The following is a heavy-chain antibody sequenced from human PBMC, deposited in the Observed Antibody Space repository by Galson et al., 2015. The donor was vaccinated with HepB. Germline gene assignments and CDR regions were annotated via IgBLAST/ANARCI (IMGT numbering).Heavy chain of an antibody. CDR1: RGYISPYD. CDR2: IFNSGNT. Sequence: ETLSLTCTVSRGYISPYDWSWIRQSPGKGLEWIGHIFNSGNTDYNPSLRNRVTMSVDISKNQFSLKVISVTAADTAVYYCARVAYGGSFDHWGHGILVTVSS. V-gene: IGHV4-4*07. CDR3: ARVAYGGSFDH. J-gene: IGHJ4*01. D-gene: IGHD6-6*01.